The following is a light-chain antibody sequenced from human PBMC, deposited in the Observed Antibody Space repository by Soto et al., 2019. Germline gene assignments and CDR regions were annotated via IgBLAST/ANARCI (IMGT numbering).Light chain of an antibody. CDR2: EVS. V-gene: IGLV2-14*01. CDR1: SSDVGGYDY. J-gene: IGLJ2*01. CDR3: SSFTGTSALIL. Sequence: QSVVTQPASVSGSPGQSITISCTGTSSDVGGYDYVSWYQQYPGKAPRLIIYEVSSRPSGVSNRFSGSKSGNTASLTISGLRAEVEGDYFCSSFTGTSALILFGVGTKLTVL.